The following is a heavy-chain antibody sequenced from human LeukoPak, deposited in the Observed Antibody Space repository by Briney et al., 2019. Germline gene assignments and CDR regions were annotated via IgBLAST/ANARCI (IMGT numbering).Heavy chain of an antibody. D-gene: IGHD1-1*01. CDR1: GFTFSSYA. CDR3: ARDVAGTTIPPPPPDYYFDY. J-gene: IGHJ4*02. V-gene: IGHV3-30*01. Sequence: AGGSLRLSCAASGFTFSSYAMHWVRQAPGEGLEWVAVITYDGSNKYYADSVKGRFTISRDNSKHTLYLQMNSLRAEDTAVYYCARDVAGTTIPPPPPDYYFDYWGQGTLVTVSS. CDR2: ITYDGSNK.